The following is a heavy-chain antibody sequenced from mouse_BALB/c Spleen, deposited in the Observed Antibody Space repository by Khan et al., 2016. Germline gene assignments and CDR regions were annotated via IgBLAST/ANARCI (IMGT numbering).Heavy chain of an antibody. CDR1: GYSITSDYA. V-gene: IGHV3-2*02. J-gene: IGHJ4*01. Sequence: EVQLQESGPGLVKPSQSLSLTCTVTGYSITSDYAWNWIRQFPGNKLEWMGYISYSGSTSYNPSLKSRISITRDTSKNQFFLQLNSVTTEDTATYYRARQLGRVAMDYWGQGTSVTVSS. CDR3: ARQLGRVAMDY. CDR2: ISYSGST. D-gene: IGHD4-1*02.